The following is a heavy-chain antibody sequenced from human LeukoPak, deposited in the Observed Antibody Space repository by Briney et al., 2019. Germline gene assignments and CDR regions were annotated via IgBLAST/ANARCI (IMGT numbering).Heavy chain of an antibody. D-gene: IGHD6-13*01. CDR1: GFTFSSYA. V-gene: IGHV3-30-3*01. J-gene: IGHJ4*02. CDR2: ISYDGSNK. Sequence: PGGSLRLSCAASGFTFSSYAMHWVRQAPGKGLEWVAVISYDGSNKYYADSVKGRFTISRDNSKNTLYLQMNSLRAEDTAVYYCARDREGNLAAAGPSSFDYWGQGTLVTVSS. CDR3: ARDREGNLAAAGPSSFDY.